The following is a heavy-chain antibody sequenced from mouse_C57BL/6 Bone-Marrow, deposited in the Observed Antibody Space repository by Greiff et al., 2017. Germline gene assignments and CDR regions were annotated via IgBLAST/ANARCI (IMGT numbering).Heavy chain of an antibody. Sequence: VQRVESGAELVRPGASVKLSCKASGYTFTDYYINWVKQRPGQGLEWIARIYPGSGNTYYNEKFKGKATLTAEKSSSTAYMQLSSLTSEDSAVYFCAREEDYDESDVDFDYWGQGTTLTVSS. CDR2: IYPGSGNT. D-gene: IGHD2-4*01. CDR3: AREEDYDESDVDFDY. J-gene: IGHJ2*01. V-gene: IGHV1-76*01. CDR1: GYTFTDYY.